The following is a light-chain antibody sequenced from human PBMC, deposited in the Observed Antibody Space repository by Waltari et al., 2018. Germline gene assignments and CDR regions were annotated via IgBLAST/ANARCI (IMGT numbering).Light chain of an antibody. J-gene: IGLJ2*01. CDR3: AAWGDSLSGVV. Sequence: QSVLTQPPAASGTPGQRVTISCSGISSNIGSNYVYWYQQLPGPTPKLLNYRNNQRPSGVPDRFSGSKSGTSASLAISGLRSEDEADYYCAAWGDSLSGVVFGGGTKLTVL. V-gene: IGLV1-47*01. CDR2: RNN. CDR1: SSNIGSNY.